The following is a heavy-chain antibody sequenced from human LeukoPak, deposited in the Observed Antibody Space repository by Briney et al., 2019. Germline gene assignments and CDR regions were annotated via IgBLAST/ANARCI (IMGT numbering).Heavy chain of an antibody. CDR1: GGSISSSTYY. CDR3: AREGQLGNSYGSGDDAFDI. CDR2: IYYSGNT. J-gene: IGHJ3*02. D-gene: IGHD5-18*01. Sequence: TPSETLSLTCTVSGGSISSSTYYWGWIRQPPGKGLEWIGRIYYSGNTHYNPSFKSRVTISVDTSKNQFSLNLSSMTAADTAVYYCAREGQLGNSYGSGDDAFDIWGQGTMVTVSS. V-gene: IGHV4-39*07.